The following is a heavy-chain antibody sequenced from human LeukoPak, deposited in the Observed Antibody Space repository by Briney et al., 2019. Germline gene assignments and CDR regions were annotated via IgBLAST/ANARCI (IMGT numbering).Heavy chain of an antibody. CDR2: IYPGDSDT. J-gene: IGHJ4*02. CDR3: ARLSSGLSYGTTYFDN. D-gene: IGHD5-18*01. V-gene: IGHV5-51*01. Sequence: GESLKISCQGSGYSFTTYWIAWVRQMPGKGLEWMGIIYPGDSDTRYSPSFQGQVTISVDKSVTTAYVQWSSLKASDTAMYYCARLSSGLSYGTTYFDNWGQGTLVTVSS. CDR1: GYSFTTYW.